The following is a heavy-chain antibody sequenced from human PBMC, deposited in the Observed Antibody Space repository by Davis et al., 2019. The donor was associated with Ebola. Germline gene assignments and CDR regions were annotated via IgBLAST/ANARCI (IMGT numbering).Heavy chain of an antibody. D-gene: IGHD5-18*01. CDR1: GGSISSGDYY. J-gene: IGHJ5*02. V-gene: IGHV4-30-4*01. CDR3: ARGGYSYGFHWFDP. CDR2: ISYSGST. Sequence: SCTVSGGSISSGDYYWSWIRQPPGKGLEWLAYISYSGSTYYNPSLKSRVTISVDTSKNQFSLKLISVTAADTAVYYCARGGYSYGFHWFDPWGQGTLVTVSS.